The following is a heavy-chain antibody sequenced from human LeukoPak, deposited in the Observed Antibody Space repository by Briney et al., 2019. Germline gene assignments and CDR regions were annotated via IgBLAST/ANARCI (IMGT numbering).Heavy chain of an antibody. CDR2: IIPILGIA. D-gene: IGHD3-22*01. Sequence: GASVKVSCKASGGTFSSYAISWVRQAPGQGLEWMGRIIPILGIANYAQKFQGRVTITADKSTSTAYMELSSLRSEDTAVYYCARDSHYYDSSGYQTHWGQGTLVTVSS. J-gene: IGHJ1*01. CDR3: ARDSHYYDSSGYQTH. V-gene: IGHV1-69*04. CDR1: GGTFSSYA.